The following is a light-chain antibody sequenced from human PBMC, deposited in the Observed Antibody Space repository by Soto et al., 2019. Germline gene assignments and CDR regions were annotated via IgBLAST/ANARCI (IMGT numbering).Light chain of an antibody. J-gene: IGKJ1*01. Sequence: EIVMTQSPATLSVSPGERATLSCRASHSVSSDLAWYQQKPGQAPRLLIYGASTRAIGIPARFSGSGSGTEFILIISSLQSEDFAVYYCQQYNNWPRTFGQGTKVDI. CDR3: QQYNNWPRT. CDR2: GAS. V-gene: IGKV3-15*01. CDR1: HSVSSD.